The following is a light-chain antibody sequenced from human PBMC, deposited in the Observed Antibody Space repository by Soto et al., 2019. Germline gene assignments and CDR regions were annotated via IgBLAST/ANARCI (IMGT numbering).Light chain of an antibody. CDR2: GAS. CDR3: QQYNNWPT. V-gene: IGKV3-15*01. CDR1: QTVRNN. Sequence: ELVFTQSPGTLSLSPGERATLSCRASQTVRNNYLAWYQQKPGQAPRLLIYGASTRATGIPARFSGSGSGTEFTLTISSLQSEDFAVYYCQQYNNWPTFGQGTKVDIK. J-gene: IGKJ1*01.